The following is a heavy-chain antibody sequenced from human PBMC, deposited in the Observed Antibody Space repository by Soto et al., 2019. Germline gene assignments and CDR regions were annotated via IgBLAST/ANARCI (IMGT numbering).Heavy chain of an antibody. V-gene: IGHV3-30*03. CDR3: VGGQYYFDY. CDR2: ISYDGSDK. J-gene: IGHJ4*02. Sequence: QVQLVESGGGVVQPGRSLRLSCAASGFLFTSYGMHWVREGPDKGLEWVAIISYDGSDKYYADSVKGRFTISRDNSKNTLYLQMNSLRPEDTALYYCVGGQYYFDYRGQGTLVIVSS. CDR1: GFLFTSYG. D-gene: IGHD3-10*01.